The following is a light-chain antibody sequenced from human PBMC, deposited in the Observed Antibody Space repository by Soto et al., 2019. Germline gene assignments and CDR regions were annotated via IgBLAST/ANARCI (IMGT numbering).Light chain of an antibody. J-gene: IGKJ1*01. CDR1: QGISSY. Sequence: AIRMTQSPSSFSASTGDRVTITCRASQGISSYLAWYQQKPGKAPKLLIYDASSLESGVPSRFSGSGSGTEFTLSISSLQPDDFATYYCQQYDNYSWTFGQGTKVDIK. V-gene: IGKV1-8*01. CDR2: DAS. CDR3: QQYDNYSWT.